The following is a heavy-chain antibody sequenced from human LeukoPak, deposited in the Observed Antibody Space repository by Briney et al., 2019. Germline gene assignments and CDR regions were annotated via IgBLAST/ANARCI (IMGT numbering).Heavy chain of an antibody. J-gene: IGHJ6*03. CDR3: ARLDFWSGYYTSYYYYYYMDV. Sequence: PGGSLRLSCAASGFTFSSYWMSWVRQAPGKGLEWVANIKQDGSEKYYVDSVKGRFTISRDNAKNSLYLQMNSLRAEDTAVYYCARLDFWSGYYTSYYYYYYMDVWGKGTTVTVSS. D-gene: IGHD3-3*01. CDR1: GFTFSSYW. V-gene: IGHV3-7*01. CDR2: IKQDGSEK.